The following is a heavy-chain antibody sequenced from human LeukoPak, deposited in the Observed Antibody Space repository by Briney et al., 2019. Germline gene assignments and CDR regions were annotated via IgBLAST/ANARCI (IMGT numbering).Heavy chain of an antibody. CDR2: IIPILGIA. J-gene: IGHJ6*03. V-gene: IGHV1-69*02. CDR1: GGTFSSYT. D-gene: IGHD6-6*01. CDR3: ARGRMVVAPISSYYYYYYMDV. Sequence: SVKVSCKASGGTFSSYTISWVRQAPGQGPEWMGRIIPILGIANYAQKFQGRVTITADKSTSTAYMELSSLRSEDTAVYYCARGRMVVAPISSYYYYYYMDVWGKGTTVTVSS.